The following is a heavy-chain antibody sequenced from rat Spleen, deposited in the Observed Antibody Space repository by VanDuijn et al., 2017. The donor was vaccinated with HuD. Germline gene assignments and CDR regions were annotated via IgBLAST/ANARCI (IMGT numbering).Heavy chain of an antibody. J-gene: IGHJ2*01. D-gene: IGHD1-12*01. V-gene: IGHV5-20*01. CDR1: GFTFSDYY. CDR2: ISYDGGST. CDR3: TRQRGDGSYHGGLDY. Sequence: EVQLVESGGGLVQPGRSLKLSCAASGFTFSDYYMAWVRQAPTKGLEWVASISYDGGSTYYRDSVKGRFTISRDNAKSSLYLQMDSLRSEDTAIYYCTRQRGDGSYHGGLDYWGQGVMVTVSS.